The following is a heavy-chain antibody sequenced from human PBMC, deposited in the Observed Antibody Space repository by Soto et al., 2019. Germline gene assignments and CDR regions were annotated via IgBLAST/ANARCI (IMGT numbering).Heavy chain of an antibody. J-gene: IGHJ4*02. Sequence: PGGSLRLSCAASGFTFSSYGMHWVRQAPGKGLGWVAVISYDGSNKYYADSVKGRFTISRDNSKNTLYLQMNSLRAEDTAVYYCAKTPPYSSGWLSDYWGQGTLVTVSS. D-gene: IGHD6-19*01. CDR3: AKTPPYSSGWLSDY. V-gene: IGHV3-30*18. CDR1: GFTFSSYG. CDR2: ISYDGSNK.